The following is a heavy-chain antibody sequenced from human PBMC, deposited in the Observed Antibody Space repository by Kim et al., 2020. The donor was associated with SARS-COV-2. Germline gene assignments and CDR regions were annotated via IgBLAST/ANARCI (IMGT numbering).Heavy chain of an antibody. J-gene: IGHJ4*02. V-gene: IGHV4-59*01. D-gene: IGHD5-12*01. CDR3: ARAAYTSGFDLFDY. Sequence: NPSLKSRVTISADTAKNQFSLKLSSVTAADTAVYYCARAAYTSGFDLFDYWGQGTLVTVSS.